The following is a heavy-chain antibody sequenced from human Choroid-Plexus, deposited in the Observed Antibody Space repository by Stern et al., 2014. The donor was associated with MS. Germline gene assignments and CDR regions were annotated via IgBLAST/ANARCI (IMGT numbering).Heavy chain of an antibody. CDR1: GFTFGNYW. V-gene: IGHV3-7*01. D-gene: IGHD3-3*01. Sequence: EVQLVESGGGLVQPGGSLTISCTAAGFTFGNYWMTWVRQAPGTGLEWGANIKEDGTEQNYLASVKGRFTISRAHARNSLYLQMNSLRVEDTALYYCARVYNTIYGIVTQRGSGMDVWGQGTTVIVSS. J-gene: IGHJ6*02. CDR3: ARVYNTIYGIVTQRGSGMDV. CDR2: IKEDGTEQ.